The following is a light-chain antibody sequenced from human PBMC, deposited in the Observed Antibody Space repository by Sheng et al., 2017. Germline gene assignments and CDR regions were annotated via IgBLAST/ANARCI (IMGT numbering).Light chain of an antibody. J-gene: IGKJ3*01. CDR3: QQYDNVRST. Sequence: EIVLTQSPATLSLSPGERATLSCRASQSINVYLAWYQQKPGQAPRLLIYDASNRATGIPARFSGSGSGTDFTLTISSLEPEDIATYYCQQYDNVRSTFGPGTKVDIK. CDR2: DAS. V-gene: IGKV3-11*01. CDR1: QSINVY.